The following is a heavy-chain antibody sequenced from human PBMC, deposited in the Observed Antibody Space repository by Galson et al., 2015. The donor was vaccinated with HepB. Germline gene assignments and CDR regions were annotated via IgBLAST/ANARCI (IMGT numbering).Heavy chain of an antibody. Sequence: SVKVSCKASGYTFTSYAMHWVRQAPGQRLEWMGWINAGNGNTKYSQKFQGRVTITRDTSASTAYMELSSLRSEDTAVYYCARVSAGDLSADYWGQGTLVTVSS. CDR3: ARVSAGDLSADY. CDR1: GYTFTSYA. J-gene: IGHJ4*02. D-gene: IGHD3-16*02. CDR2: INAGNGNT. V-gene: IGHV1-3*01.